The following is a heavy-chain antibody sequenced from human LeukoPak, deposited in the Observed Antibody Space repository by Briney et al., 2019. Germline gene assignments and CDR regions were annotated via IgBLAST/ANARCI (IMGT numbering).Heavy chain of an antibody. CDR1: GFTFSGSA. Sequence: PGGSLRLSCAASGFTFSGSAMHWVRQASGKGLEWVGRIRSKANSYATAYAASVKGRFTIYRDDSKNTAYLQMNSLKTEDTAVYYCTRRIVGATPTTGAFDIWGQGTMVTVSS. CDR2: IRSKANSYAT. CDR3: TRRIVGATPTTGAFDI. V-gene: IGHV3-73*01. J-gene: IGHJ3*02. D-gene: IGHD1-26*01.